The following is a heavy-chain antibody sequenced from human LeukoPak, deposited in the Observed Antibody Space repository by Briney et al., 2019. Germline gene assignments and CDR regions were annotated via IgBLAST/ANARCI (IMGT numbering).Heavy chain of an antibody. D-gene: IGHD1-1*01. J-gene: IGHJ6*02. CDR3: ARVGGTNYYYYGMDV. CDR2: IYDSGST. Sequence: SETLSLTCTVSGGSISSYYWSWIRQPPGKGLEWIGYIYDSGSTDYNPSLKSRVTISVDTSKNQFSLKLSSVTAADTAVYYCARVGGTNYYYYGMDVWGQGTTVTVSS. V-gene: IGHV4-59*01. CDR1: GGSISSYY.